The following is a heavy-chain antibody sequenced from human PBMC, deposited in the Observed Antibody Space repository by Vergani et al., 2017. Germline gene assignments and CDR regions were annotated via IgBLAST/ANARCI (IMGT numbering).Heavy chain of an antibody. Sequence: QVTLRESGPALVKPTQTLTLTCTFSGFSLSTSGMCVSWIRQPPGKALEWLARIDWDDDKYYSTSLKTRLTISKDTSKNQVVLTMTNMDPVDTATYYCARARFYVSSGYYVDYWGQGTLVTVSS. CDR1: GFSLSTSGMC. J-gene: IGHJ4*02. D-gene: IGHD3-22*01. V-gene: IGHV2-70*15. CDR2: IDWDDDK. CDR3: ARARFYVSSGYYVDY.